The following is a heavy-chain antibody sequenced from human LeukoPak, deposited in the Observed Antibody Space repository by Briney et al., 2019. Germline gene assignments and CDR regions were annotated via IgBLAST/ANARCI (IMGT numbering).Heavy chain of an antibody. V-gene: IGHV3-23*01. CDR2: ISGSGGST. CDR1: GFTLNSYA. J-gene: IGHJ4*02. Sequence: GGSLRLSCAASGFTLNSYAMSWVRQAAGKGLEWVSSISGSGGSTYYADSVKGRFTISRDNSKNTLYLQMNSLRAEDTAVYYCAKSPRRGPDSSWGQGTLVTVSS. D-gene: IGHD6-13*01. CDR3: AKSPRRGPDSS.